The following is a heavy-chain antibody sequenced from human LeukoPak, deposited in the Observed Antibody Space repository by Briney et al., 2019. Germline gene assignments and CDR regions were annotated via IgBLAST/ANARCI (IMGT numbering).Heavy chain of an antibody. CDR3: AKAFWSGYYVDY. Sequence: GRSLSLSCAASGFTFSSYGMHWVRQPPGKGLEWVAVISYDGSNKYYADSVKGRFTISRDNSKNTLYLQMNSLGAEDTAVYYCAKAFWSGYYVDYWGQGTLVTVSS. D-gene: IGHD3-3*01. CDR2: ISYDGSNK. J-gene: IGHJ4*02. CDR1: GFTFSSYG. V-gene: IGHV3-30*18.